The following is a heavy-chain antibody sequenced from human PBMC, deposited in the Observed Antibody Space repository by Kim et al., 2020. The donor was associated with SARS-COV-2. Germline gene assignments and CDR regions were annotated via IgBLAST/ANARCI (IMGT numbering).Heavy chain of an antibody. CDR2: ISYVESNT. J-gene: IGHJ4*02. V-gene: IGHV3-30*04. Sequence: GGSLRLSCEASGFTFNTYAMHWVRQAPGKGLEWVAVISYVESNTFYADSVKGRFTISRDNSKTTLYLQMNSLRPEDTAVYFCARTSPPHWLIGNPLGYWGQGTLVTVSS. D-gene: IGHD3-22*01. CDR3: ARTSPPHWLIGNPLGY. CDR1: GFTFNTYA.